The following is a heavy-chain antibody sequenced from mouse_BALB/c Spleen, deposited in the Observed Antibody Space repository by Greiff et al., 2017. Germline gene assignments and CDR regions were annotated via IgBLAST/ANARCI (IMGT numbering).Heavy chain of an antibody. CDR3: ARQGEGAMDY. CDR2: ISNGGGST. J-gene: IGHJ4*01. Sequence: EVQLVESGGGLVQPGGSLKLSCAASGFTFSSYTMSWVRQTPEKRLEWVAYISNGGGSTYYPDTVKGRFTISRDNAKNTLYLQMSSLKSEDTAMYYCARQGEGAMDYWGQGTSVTVSS. V-gene: IGHV5-12-2*01. D-gene: IGHD3-3*01. CDR1: GFTFSSYT.